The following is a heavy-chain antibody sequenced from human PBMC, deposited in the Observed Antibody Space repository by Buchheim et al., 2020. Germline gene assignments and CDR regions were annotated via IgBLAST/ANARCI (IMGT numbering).Heavy chain of an antibody. V-gene: IGHV3-23*01. CDR3: AKDQIGTYYDFWSGYYNYFDY. D-gene: IGHD3-3*01. CDR1: GFTFSSYA. Sequence: EVQLLESGGGLVQPGGSLRLSCAASGFTFSSYAMSWVRQAPGKGLEWVSAISGSGGSTYYADSVKGRFTISRDNSKHTLYLQMNSLRAEDTAVYYCAKDQIGTYYDFWSGYYNYFDYWGQGTL. J-gene: IGHJ4*02. CDR2: ISGSGGST.